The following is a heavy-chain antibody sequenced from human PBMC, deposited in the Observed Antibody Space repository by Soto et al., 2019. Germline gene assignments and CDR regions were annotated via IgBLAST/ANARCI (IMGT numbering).Heavy chain of an antibody. Sequence: ASVKVSCKASGGTFSSYTISWVRQAPGQGLEWMGRIIPILGIANYAQKFQGRVTITADKSTSTAYMELSSLRSEDTAVYYCASNEKDVWSGSPFDYWGQGTLVTVSS. D-gene: IGHD3-3*01. CDR2: IIPILGIA. J-gene: IGHJ4*02. CDR1: GGTFSSYT. V-gene: IGHV1-69*02. CDR3: ASNEKDVWSGSPFDY.